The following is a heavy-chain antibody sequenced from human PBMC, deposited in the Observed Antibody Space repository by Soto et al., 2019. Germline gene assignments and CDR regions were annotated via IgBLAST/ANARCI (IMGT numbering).Heavy chain of an antibody. CDR1: GGSISSGDYY. D-gene: IGHD6-13*01. CDR3: ASRHSSPYFDY. Sequence: SETLSLTCTVSGGSISSGDYYWSWIRQPPGKGLEWIGYVYYSVSAYDNPSLKSRVIISVDTSKNQFSLKLSSVTAADTAVYYCASRHSSPYFDYWGQGTLVTVSS. J-gene: IGHJ4*02. CDR2: VYYSVSA. V-gene: IGHV4-30-4*01.